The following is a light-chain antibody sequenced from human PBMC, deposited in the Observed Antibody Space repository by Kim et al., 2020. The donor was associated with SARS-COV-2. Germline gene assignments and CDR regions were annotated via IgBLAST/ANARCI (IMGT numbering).Light chain of an antibody. CDR2: YAS. CDR3: HQSSSLPIA. Sequence: TPKGKVTITCRASHSIGSCLHWYQQQPDHSPTLLIMYASQSISGVPSRFSGGGSWTAFTLTINSLEAEDAAAYYCHQSSSLPIAFGQGTRLEIK. V-gene: IGKV6D-21*02. J-gene: IGKJ5*01. CDR1: HSIGSC.